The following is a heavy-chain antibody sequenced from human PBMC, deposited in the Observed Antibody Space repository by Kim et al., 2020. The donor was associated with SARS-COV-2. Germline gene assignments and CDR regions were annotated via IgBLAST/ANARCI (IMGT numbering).Heavy chain of an antibody. J-gene: IGHJ4*01. CDR2: ISSRGDII. Sequence: GGSLRLSCAVSGFTFSSYEMNWVRQAPGKGLEWVSYISSRGDIIYYADSVKGRFTISRDNARNSVYLQMNSLRAEDTAVYYCARETQQQLAPFDYWGHGTLVTVSS. CDR3: ARETQQQLAPFDY. V-gene: IGHV3-48*03. D-gene: IGHD6-13*01. CDR1: GFTFSSYE.